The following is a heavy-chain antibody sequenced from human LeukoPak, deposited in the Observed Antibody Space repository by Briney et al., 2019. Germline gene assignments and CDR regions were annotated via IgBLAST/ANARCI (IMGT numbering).Heavy chain of an antibody. D-gene: IGHD3-10*01. CDR3: ARVGDHYHWYLDL. J-gene: IGHJ2*01. CDR2: IYSGADT. CDR1: GFSVSIKY. Sequence: GGSLTLSCAASGFSVSIKYMNWLRQAPGKGLEWVSIIYSGADTYYADSVKGRFTISRDTSTNTLFLHMNNVRVEDTAVYYCARVGDHYHWYLDLWGRGTLVSVSS. V-gene: IGHV3-53*01.